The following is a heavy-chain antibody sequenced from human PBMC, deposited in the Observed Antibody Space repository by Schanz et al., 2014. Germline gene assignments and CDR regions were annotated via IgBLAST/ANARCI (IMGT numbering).Heavy chain of an antibody. V-gene: IGHV3-48*01. CDR2: ISGSSSTK. D-gene: IGHD3-22*01. CDR1: GFTFSSYA. Sequence: EVQLLESGGGLVQPGGSLRLSCAASGFTFSSYAMTWVRQAPGKGLEWVSYISGSSSTKYYADSVKGRFTISRDNGKKSLYLQINSVRAEATAVYFCARDYESDLSSPRHDAFDVWGQGTVVTVSS. J-gene: IGHJ3*01. CDR3: ARDYESDLSSPRHDAFDV.